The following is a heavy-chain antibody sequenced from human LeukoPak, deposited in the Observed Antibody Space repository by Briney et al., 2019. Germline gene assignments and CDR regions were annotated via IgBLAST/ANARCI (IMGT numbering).Heavy chain of an antibody. Sequence: SETLSLTCAVSGGSISSGGYSWSWIRQPPGKGLEWIGYIYHSGSTYYNPSLKSRVTISVDTSKNQFSLKLSSVTAADTAVYYCAVRSSRGSLRYFQHWGQGTLVTVSS. J-gene: IGHJ1*01. CDR2: IYHSGST. D-gene: IGHD6-13*01. CDR1: GGSISSGGYS. CDR3: AVRSSRGSLRYFQH. V-gene: IGHV4-30-2*01.